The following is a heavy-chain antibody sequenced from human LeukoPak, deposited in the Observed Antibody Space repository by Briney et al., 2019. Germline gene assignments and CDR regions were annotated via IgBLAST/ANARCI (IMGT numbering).Heavy chain of an antibody. D-gene: IGHD1-26*01. V-gene: IGHV4-39*07. Sequence: SETLSLTCTVSGGSISSSSYYWGWIRQPPGKGLEWIGEINHSGSTNYNPSLKSRVTISVDTSKNQFSLKLSSVTAADTAVYYCARRWELLRTFDYWGQGTLVTVSS. J-gene: IGHJ4*02. CDR3: ARRWELLRTFDY. CDR2: INHSGST. CDR1: GGSISSSSYY.